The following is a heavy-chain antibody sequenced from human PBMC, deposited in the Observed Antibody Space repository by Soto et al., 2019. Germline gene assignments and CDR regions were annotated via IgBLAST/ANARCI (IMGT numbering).Heavy chain of an antibody. CDR3: ARGVSIYYDILTGFDY. D-gene: IGHD3-9*01. CDR1: GYTFTGYY. J-gene: IGHJ4*02. Sequence: GASVKVSCKASGYTFTGYYMHWVRQAPGQGIEWMGWINPNSGGTNYAQKFQGWVTMTRDTSISTAYMELSRLRSDDTAVYYCARGVSIYYDILTGFDYWGRGTLVPVSS. CDR2: INPNSGGT. V-gene: IGHV1-2*04.